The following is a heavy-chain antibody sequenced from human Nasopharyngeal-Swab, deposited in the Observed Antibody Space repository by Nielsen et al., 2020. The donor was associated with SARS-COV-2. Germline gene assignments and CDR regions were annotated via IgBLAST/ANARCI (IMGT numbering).Heavy chain of an antibody. D-gene: IGHD3-16*01. CDR2: ISYDGSNK. J-gene: IGHJ4*02. Sequence: GESLKISCAASGFTFSSYGMHWVRQAPGKGLEWVAVISYDGSNKYYADSVKGRFTISRDNARNSVYLQMNSLRAEDTAVYYCARDLGTVFDYWGQGTLVTVSS. CDR1: GFTFSSYG. V-gene: IGHV3-30*03. CDR3: ARDLGTVFDY.